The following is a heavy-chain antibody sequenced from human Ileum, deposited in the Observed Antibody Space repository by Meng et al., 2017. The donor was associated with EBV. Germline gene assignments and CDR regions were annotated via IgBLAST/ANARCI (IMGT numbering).Heavy chain of an antibody. CDR3: ASGRDYAWHS. J-gene: IGHJ4*02. CDR1: GDSISSNNW. Sequence: VRRQGSGPGLMKPSGTLALTCAVSGDSISSNNWWSWVRQPPGKGLEWIGEIYHSGSTNYNPSFKSRVTMSVDKSKNQISLNLSSVTAADTAVYYCASGRDYAWHSWGRGTLVTVSS. D-gene: IGHD4-17*01. CDR2: IYHSGST. V-gene: IGHV4-4*02.